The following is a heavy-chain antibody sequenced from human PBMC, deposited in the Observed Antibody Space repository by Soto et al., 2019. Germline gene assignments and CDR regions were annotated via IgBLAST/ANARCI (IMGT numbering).Heavy chain of an antibody. D-gene: IGHD4-17*01. CDR2: IYYTGST. J-gene: IGHJ6*02. CDR1: GGSFSSGDYY. Sequence: QVQLQESGPGVVKPSQTLSLTCTVSGGSFSSGDYYWSWVRQPPGKGLEWIGYIYYTGSTFHNPSLKSRVSISIHTSKTQFSLKLSSVTAADTAVYYCARIHFGDEPSYYYYGMDVWGQGTTVTVSS. CDR3: ARIHFGDEPSYYYYGMDV. V-gene: IGHV4-30-4*01.